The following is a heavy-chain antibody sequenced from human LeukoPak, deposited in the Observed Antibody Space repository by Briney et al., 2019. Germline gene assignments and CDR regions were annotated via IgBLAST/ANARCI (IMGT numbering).Heavy chain of an antibody. Sequence: SETLSLTCAVFGGSFSGYYWSWIRQPPGKGLEWIGEINHSGSTNYNPPLKSRVTISVDTSKNQFSLKLSSVTAADTAVYYCARYSSGWYQESNTYYFDYWGQGTLVTVSS. CDR2: INHSGST. V-gene: IGHV4-34*01. CDR1: GGSFSGYY. CDR3: ARYSSGWYQESNTYYFDY. D-gene: IGHD6-19*01. J-gene: IGHJ4*02.